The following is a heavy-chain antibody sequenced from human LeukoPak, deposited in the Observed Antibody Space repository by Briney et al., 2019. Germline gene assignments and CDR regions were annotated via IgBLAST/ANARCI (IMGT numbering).Heavy chain of an antibody. D-gene: IGHD6-19*01. CDR2: INTDGSST. V-gene: IGHV3-74*01. Sequence: GGSLRLSCAASGFTVSSNYMNWVRQAPGKGLVWVSHINTDGSSTNYADSVKGRFTISRDNAKNTLYLQMNSLRDEDTAVYYCTRSGYSSGFDYWGQGTLVTVSS. CDR1: GFTVSSNY. J-gene: IGHJ4*02. CDR3: TRSGYSSGFDY.